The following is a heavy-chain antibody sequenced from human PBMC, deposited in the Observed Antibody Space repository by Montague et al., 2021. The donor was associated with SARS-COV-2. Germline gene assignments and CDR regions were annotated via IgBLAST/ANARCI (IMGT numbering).Heavy chain of an antibody. Sequence: SLRLSCAASGFTFSSYEMNWVRQAPGKGLEWVSYISSSGSTIYYADSVKGRFTISRDNAKNSLYLQMNSLRAEDTAAYYCAREKRRITIFGVVIIEYFDLWGRGTLVTVSS. V-gene: IGHV3-48*03. CDR1: GFTFSSYE. CDR2: ISSSGSTI. D-gene: IGHD3-3*01. CDR3: AREKRRITIFGVVIIEYFDL. J-gene: IGHJ2*01.